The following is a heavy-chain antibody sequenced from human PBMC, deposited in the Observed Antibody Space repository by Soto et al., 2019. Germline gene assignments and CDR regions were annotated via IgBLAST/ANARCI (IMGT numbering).Heavy chain of an antibody. CDR2: ISGSAGIT. V-gene: IGHV3-23*01. J-gene: IGHJ6*04. Sequence: GGSLRLSCAASGFTFSTYAMGWVRQAPGKGLEWVSAISGSAGITYYADSVKGRFTISRDYSKITLYLQMNSLRAEDTAVYYCAQHYRSGRDVGVKGTTVTVSS. CDR1: GFTFSTYA. D-gene: IGHD1-1*01. CDR3: AQHYRSGRDV.